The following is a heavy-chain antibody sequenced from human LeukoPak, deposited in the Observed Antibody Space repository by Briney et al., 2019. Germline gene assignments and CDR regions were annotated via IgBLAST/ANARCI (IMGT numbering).Heavy chain of an antibody. CDR3: ARGLDGSGSYHFDY. CDR1: GYTFTSYD. J-gene: IGHJ4*02. D-gene: IGHD3-10*01. V-gene: IGHV1-8*01. Sequence: ASVKVSCKASGYTFTSYDINWVRQATGQGLEWMGWMNPNSGNTGYAQKFQGRVTMTRNTSISTAYMELSSLRSEDTAVDYCARGLDGSGSYHFDYWGQGTLVTVSS. CDR2: MNPNSGNT.